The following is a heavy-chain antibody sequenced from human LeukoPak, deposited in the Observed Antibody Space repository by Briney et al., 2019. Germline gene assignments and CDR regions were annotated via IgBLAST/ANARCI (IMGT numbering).Heavy chain of an antibody. V-gene: IGHV3-53*04. D-gene: IGHD5-18*01. Sequence: GGSLRLPCAASGFTVSSSYMSWVRQAPGKGLEWVSVIYSGGSTYYADSVKGRFTISRHNSKNTLYPQMNSLRAEDTAVYYCARDLVDTAIPSYYYYYGMDVWGQGTTVTVSS. CDR2: IYSGGST. CDR3: ARDLVDTAIPSYYYYYGMDV. J-gene: IGHJ6*02. CDR1: GFTVSSSY.